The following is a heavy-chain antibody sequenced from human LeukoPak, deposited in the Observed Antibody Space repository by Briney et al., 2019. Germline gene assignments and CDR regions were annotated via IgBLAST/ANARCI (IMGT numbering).Heavy chain of an antibody. D-gene: IGHD3-10*01. V-gene: IGHV4-30-4*08. CDR3: ARIEGNSGYGWSHFDY. J-gene: IGHJ4*02. Sequence: PSETLSLTCTVSGGSISSSSSYYWGWIRQPPGKGLEWIGFIYYRGTTYYNPSLKSRVSISIDTSRNQFSLKLNSVTAADTAVYYCARIEGNSGYGWSHFDYWGQGRLVTVSS. CDR2: IYYRGTT. CDR1: GGSISSSSSYY.